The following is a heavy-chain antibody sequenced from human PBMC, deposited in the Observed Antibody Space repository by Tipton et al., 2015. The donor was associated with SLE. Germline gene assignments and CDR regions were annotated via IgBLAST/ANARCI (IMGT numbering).Heavy chain of an antibody. CDR1: GDSISDSSYY. D-gene: IGHD5-24*01. V-gene: IGHV4-39*07. J-gene: IGHJ4*02. Sequence: TLSLTCTVSGDSISDSSYYWGWTRLPPGKGLEWIGTIYYTGTAYYSPSLKSRVTLSLDTSKSQFSLKLSSVTAADTAVYYCVRLELPATKADYWGPGTLVTVSS. CDR3: VRLELPATKADY. CDR2: IYYTGTA.